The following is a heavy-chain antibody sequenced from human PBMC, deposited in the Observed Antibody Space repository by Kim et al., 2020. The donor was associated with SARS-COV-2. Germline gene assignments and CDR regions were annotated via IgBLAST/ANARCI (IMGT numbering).Heavy chain of an antibody. CDR2: ISWNSGSI. CDR1: GFTFDDYA. D-gene: IGHD4-17*01. CDR3: AKDGPEGDYGDPWFEY. Sequence: GGSLRLSCAASGFTFDDYAMHWVRQAPGKGLEWVSGISWNSGSIGYADSVKGRFTISRDNAKNSLYLQMNSLRAEDTALYYCAKDGPEGDYGDPWFEYWGQGTLVTVSS. J-gene: IGHJ4*02. V-gene: IGHV3-9*01.